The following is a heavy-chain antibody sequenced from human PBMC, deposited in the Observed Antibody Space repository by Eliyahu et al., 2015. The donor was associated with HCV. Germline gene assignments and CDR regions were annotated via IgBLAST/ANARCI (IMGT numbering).Heavy chain of an antibody. Sequence: QVTLRESGPALVKPTQTLTLTCTFSGFSLSTSGMCVSWIRQPPGKALEWLARIDWDDDKYYSTSLKTRLTISKDTSKNQVVLTMTNMDPVDTATYYCAREYSSSGDYYYYGMDVWGQGTTVTVSS. J-gene: IGHJ6*02. V-gene: IGHV2-70*15. CDR1: GFSLSTSGMC. CDR3: AREYSSSGDYYYYGMDV. D-gene: IGHD6-6*01. CDR2: IDWDDDK.